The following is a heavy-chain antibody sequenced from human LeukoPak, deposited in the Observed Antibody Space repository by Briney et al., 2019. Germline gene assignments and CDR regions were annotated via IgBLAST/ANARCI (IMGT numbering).Heavy chain of an antibody. CDR1: GGSFSGYY. CDR2: IYYSGST. V-gene: IGHV4-59*01. CDR3: ARGRVTANPYYYYMDV. D-gene: IGHD2-21*02. Sequence: SETLSLTCAVYGGSFSGYYWSWIRQPPGKGLEWIGYIYYSGSTNYNPSLKSRVTISVDTSKNQFSLKLSSVTAADTAVYYCARGRVTANPYYYYMDVWGKGTTVTVSS. J-gene: IGHJ6*03.